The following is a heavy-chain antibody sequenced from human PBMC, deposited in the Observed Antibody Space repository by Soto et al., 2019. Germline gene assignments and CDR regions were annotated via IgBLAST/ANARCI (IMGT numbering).Heavy chain of an antibody. CDR3: ASTDEYSSSWYAANYYYYYGMDV. Sequence: QVQLVESGGGVVQPGRSLRLSCAASGFTFSSYAMHWVRQAPGKGLEWVAVISYDGSNKYYADSVKGRFTISRDNSKNTLYLQMNSLRAEDTAVYYCASTDEYSSSWYAANYYYYYGMDVWGQGTTVTVSS. V-gene: IGHV3-30-3*01. CDR1: GFTFSSYA. J-gene: IGHJ6*02. CDR2: ISYDGSNK. D-gene: IGHD6-13*01.